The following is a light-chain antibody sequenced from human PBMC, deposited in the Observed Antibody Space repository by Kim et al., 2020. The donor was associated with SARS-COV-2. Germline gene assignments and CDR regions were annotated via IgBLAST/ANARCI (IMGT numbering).Light chain of an antibody. V-gene: IGLV1-51*01. J-gene: IGLJ2*01. CDR2: DND. Sequence: QSVLTQPPSVSAAPGQKVTISCSGSSSNIGNNYVSWYQQLPGTAPKLLIYDNDKRPSGIPDRFSGPKSGTSATLGITGIQPGDEADYYCGTWDSSLSAAVFGGGTQLTVL. CDR1: SSNIGNNY. CDR3: GTWDSSLSAAV.